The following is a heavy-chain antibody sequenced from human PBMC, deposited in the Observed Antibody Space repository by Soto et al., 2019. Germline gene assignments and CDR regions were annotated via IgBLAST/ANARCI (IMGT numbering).Heavy chain of an antibody. V-gene: IGHV3-33*03. Sequence: QVQLVESGGGVVQPGGSLRLSCTASGFTFSSYGMHWVHQAPGKGLEWVAVIWNDGSNKLYPDSVKGRFTISRDNSKSTLFLQMNSLRAEDTAVYYCATSNWNFFDYWGQGTLVTVSS. J-gene: IGHJ4*02. CDR1: GFTFSSYG. D-gene: IGHD1-20*01. CDR2: IWNDGSNK. CDR3: ATSNWNFFDY.